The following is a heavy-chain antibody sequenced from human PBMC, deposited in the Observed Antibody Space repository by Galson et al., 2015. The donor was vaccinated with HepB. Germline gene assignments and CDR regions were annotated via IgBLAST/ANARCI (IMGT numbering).Heavy chain of an antibody. D-gene: IGHD2-21*02. CDR1: GFSFSSYS. J-gene: IGHJ6*02. CDR3: ARDPGGDNYYGMDV. CDR2: ISHDSTYI. Sequence: SLRLSCAGSGFSFSSYSMNWVRQAPGKGLEWVASISHDSTYIDSADSVKGRFTISRDNAKLSLYLQMNSLRAEDTAVYYCARDPGGDNYYGMDVWGQGTTVTVSS. V-gene: IGHV3-21*01.